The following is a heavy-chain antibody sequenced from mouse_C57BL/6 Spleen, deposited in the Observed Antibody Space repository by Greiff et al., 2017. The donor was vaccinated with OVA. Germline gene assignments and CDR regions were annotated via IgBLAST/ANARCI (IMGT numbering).Heavy chain of an antibody. CDR3: ARQDYSNSYYAMDY. CDR2: ISGGGGNT. V-gene: IGHV5-9*01. J-gene: IGHJ4*01. Sequence: EVKLVESGGGLVKPGGSLKLSCAASGFTFSSYTMSWVRQTPEKRLEWVATISGGGGNTYYPDSVKGRFTISRDNAKNTLYLQMSSLWSEDTALYYCARQDYSNSYYAMDYWGQGTSVTVSS. D-gene: IGHD2-5*01. CDR1: GFTFSSYT.